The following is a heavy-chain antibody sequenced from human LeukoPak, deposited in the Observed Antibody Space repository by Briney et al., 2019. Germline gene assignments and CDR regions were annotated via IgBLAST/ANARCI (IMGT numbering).Heavy chain of an antibody. CDR1: GFTFSSYA. CDR2: ISGGGIST. CDR3: VKSTEGTSRPSDY. Sequence: GGSLRLSCAASGFTFSSYAMSWVRQAPGKGLEGVSSISGGGISTYYADSVKGRFTITRDNSKNTLYLQMNSLRGEDTAVYYCVKSTEGTSRPSDYWGQGTLVTVSS. V-gene: IGHV3-23*01. D-gene: IGHD2/OR15-2a*01. J-gene: IGHJ4*02.